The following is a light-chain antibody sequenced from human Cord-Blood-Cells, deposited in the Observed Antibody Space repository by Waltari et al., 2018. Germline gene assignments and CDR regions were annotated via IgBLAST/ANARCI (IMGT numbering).Light chain of an antibody. Sequence: QTVVTQYPSLTVSPRGTVTLTCASSPEPVPRGYYPHWFQQKPGQAPRALIYSTINKHAWTPARFSGSLLGGKAALTLSGVQPEDEAEYYCLLYYGGAHWVFGGGTKLTVL. CDR2: STI. CDR3: LLYYGGAHWV. V-gene: IGLV7-43*01. J-gene: IGLJ3*02. CDR1: PEPVPRGYY.